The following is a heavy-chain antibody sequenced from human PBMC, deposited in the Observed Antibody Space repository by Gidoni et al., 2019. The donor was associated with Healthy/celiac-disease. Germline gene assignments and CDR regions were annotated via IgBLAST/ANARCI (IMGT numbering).Heavy chain of an antibody. V-gene: IGHV1-2*02. Sequence: QVQLVQSGAEVTKPGASVKVSCKASGYTFTGYYMHWVRQAPGPGLEWMGWINPNSGGTNYAQKFQGRVTMTRDTSISTAYMELSRLRSDDTAVYYCARVDVVVVAANDAFDIWGQGTMVTVSS. CDR3: ARVDVVVVAANDAFDI. D-gene: IGHD2-15*01. CDR2: INPNSGGT. CDR1: GYTFTGYY. J-gene: IGHJ3*02.